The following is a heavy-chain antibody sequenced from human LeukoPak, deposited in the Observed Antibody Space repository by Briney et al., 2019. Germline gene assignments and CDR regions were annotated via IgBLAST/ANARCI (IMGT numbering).Heavy chain of an antibody. Sequence: PGGSLRLSCAASGFTFSSYEMNWVRQAPGKGVEWISYIRPTSTLIYYADSVKGRFTISRDNARNSLYLQMNSLRPEDTAVYYCARDGYYDSSGLSPFDYWGQGTLVTVSS. CDR2: IRPTSTLI. D-gene: IGHD3-22*01. V-gene: IGHV3-48*03. J-gene: IGHJ4*02. CDR3: ARDGYYDSSGLSPFDY. CDR1: GFTFSSYE.